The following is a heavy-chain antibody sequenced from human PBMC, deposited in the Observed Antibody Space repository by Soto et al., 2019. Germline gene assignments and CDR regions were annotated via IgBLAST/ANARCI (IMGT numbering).Heavy chain of an antibody. J-gene: IGHJ4*02. CDR1: GFIFSSHA. CDR3: AKIQGSDFGSENTSDF. V-gene: IGHV3-23*01. CDR2: ISCGGGSL. D-gene: IGHD3-3*01. Sequence: EVQLLESGGGLVQAGGSLRLSCAASGFIFSSHAMSWVRQVPGKGLEWVSGISCGGGSLYYADSVKGRFTISRDNSKNTLNLKMNLLRAEDTAVFFCAKIQGSDFGSENTSDFLGQGNLVSVSS.